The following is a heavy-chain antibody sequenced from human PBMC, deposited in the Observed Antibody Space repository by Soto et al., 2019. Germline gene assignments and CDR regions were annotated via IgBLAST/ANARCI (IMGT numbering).Heavy chain of an antibody. D-gene: IGHD1-1*01. Sequence: SETLSLTCVVSGGSFSTYYYNWIRQPPGKGLEWIGNIYYSGNTYYNPSLKSRLIISIDTSKNQFYLKVGSVTAADTAVYYCARSSLYGMDVWGQGTTVTVSS. J-gene: IGHJ6*02. V-gene: IGHV4-59*06. CDR1: GGSFSTYY. CDR3: ARSSLYGMDV. CDR2: IYYSGNT.